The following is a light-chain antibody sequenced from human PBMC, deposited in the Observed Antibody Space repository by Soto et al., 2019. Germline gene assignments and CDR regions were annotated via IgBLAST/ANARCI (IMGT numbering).Light chain of an antibody. V-gene: IGLV2-14*01. J-gene: IGLJ1*01. CDR3: SSYTSRRTYV. Sequence: QSVLTRPASVSGSPGQSITISCTGTSSDVGGYNYVSWYQQHPGKAPKLIIYDVSNWPSGVSNRFSGSKSGNTASLTISGLQAEDEGDYYCSSYTSRRTYVFGTGTKVTVL. CDR2: DVS. CDR1: SSDVGGYNY.